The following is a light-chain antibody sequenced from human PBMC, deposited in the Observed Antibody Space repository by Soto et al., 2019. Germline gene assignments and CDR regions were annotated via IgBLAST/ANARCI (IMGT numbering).Light chain of an antibody. CDR3: SSFAGGGNPVL. V-gene: IGLV2-8*01. CDR2: EVT. Sequence: QSALTQPPSASGSLGQSVTISCTGTSSDVGGYNYVSWHQQHPGKAPKVMIYEVTERPPGVPDRFSGSKSGNTASLTVSGFQAEDGADYYCSSFAGGGNPVLLGGGTKLTVL. CDR1: SSDVGGYNY. J-gene: IGLJ2*01.